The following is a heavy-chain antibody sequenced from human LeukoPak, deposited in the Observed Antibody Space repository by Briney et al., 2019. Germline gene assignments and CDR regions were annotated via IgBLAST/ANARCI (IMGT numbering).Heavy chain of an antibody. V-gene: IGHV3-30*02. CDR1: GFTFSSYA. D-gene: IGHD3-10*01. J-gene: IGHJ6*03. CDR2: IQYDGSDK. CDR3: ARGPYASGTYGRRGWVHYMDV. Sequence: PGGSLRLSCAASGFTFSSYAIHWVRQAPGKGLEWVAFIQYDGSDKYYAGSVKGRFSISRDNSKNTLYLQMNSLRAEDTAVYYCARGPYASGTYGRRGWVHYMDVWGKGTTVTISS.